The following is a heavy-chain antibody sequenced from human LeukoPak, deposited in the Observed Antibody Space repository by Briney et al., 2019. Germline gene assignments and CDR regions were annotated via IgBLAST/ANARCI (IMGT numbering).Heavy chain of an antibody. CDR2: IKQDGSEK. CDR3: ARWPQQWPTYFDY. J-gene: IGHJ4*02. CDR1: GFTFSTYG. Sequence: GGSLRLSCAASGFTFSTYGMHWVRQAPGKGLEWVANIKQDGSEKYYVDSVKGRFTISRDNAKNSLYLQMNSLRAEDTAVYYCARWPQQWPTYFDYWGQGTLVTVSS. D-gene: IGHD6-19*01. V-gene: IGHV3-7*01.